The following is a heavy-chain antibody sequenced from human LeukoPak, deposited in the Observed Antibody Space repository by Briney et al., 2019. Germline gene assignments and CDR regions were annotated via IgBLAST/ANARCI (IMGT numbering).Heavy chain of an antibody. Sequence: GESLEISWKGSGYLFTSYWIGWVRPVPGKGLEWMGIIYPGDSDTRYSPSFQGQVTISADKSISTAYLQWSSLKASDTAMYYCASHPDDIVATIDLYYWGQGTLVTVSS. CDR3: ASHPDDIVATIDLYY. CDR1: GYLFTSYW. J-gene: IGHJ4*02. CDR2: IYPGDSDT. V-gene: IGHV5-51*01. D-gene: IGHD5-12*01.